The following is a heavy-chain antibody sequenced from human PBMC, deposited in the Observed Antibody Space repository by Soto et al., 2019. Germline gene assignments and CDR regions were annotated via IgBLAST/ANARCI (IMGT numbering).Heavy chain of an antibody. CDR1: GRSISNGHYY. V-gene: IGHV4-31*03. D-gene: IGHD1-1*01. CDR2: IYYRGTT. J-gene: IGHJ5*02. Sequence: LSLTCTLHGRSISNGHYYWRWIRHVPGKGMEWIGNIYYRGTTAYTPYLKSRVTMSIDTSKNQFSLKLRSVVAADTAMYYCAKNETTRPWFAPWGQGTLVTV. CDR3: AKNETTRPWFAP.